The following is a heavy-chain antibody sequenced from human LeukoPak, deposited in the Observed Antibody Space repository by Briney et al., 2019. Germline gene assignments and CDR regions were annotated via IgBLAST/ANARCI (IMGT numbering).Heavy chain of an antibody. D-gene: IGHD2-8*01. Sequence: ASVKVSCKASGYTFTSYGITWVRQAPGQGLEWMGWISAYNGNTNYAQKFQGRVTMTRDMSTSTVYMELSSLRSEDTAVYYCAREGANGVCLDYWGQGTLVTVSS. CDR3: AREGANGVCLDY. CDR1: GYTFTSYG. CDR2: ISAYNGNT. J-gene: IGHJ4*02. V-gene: IGHV1-18*01.